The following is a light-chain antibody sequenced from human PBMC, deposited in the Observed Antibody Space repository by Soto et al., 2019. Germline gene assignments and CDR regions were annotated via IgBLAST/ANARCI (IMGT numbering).Light chain of an antibody. CDR2: DAS. V-gene: IGKV3-11*01. Sequence: EIVLTQSPATLSLSPGERATLSCRASQSVSSYLAWYQQKPGQAPRLLIYDASNRATGIPARFSGSGSGTDFTLTTSSLQPEDFAVYYCQQRNSWPMYTFGQGTKLEIK. CDR1: QSVSSY. CDR3: QQRNSWPMYT. J-gene: IGKJ2*01.